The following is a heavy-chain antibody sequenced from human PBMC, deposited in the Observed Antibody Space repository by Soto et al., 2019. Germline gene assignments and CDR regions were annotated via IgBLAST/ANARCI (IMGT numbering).Heavy chain of an antibody. CDR3: ARHLWYYCCYGMDV. CDR2: IIPIFGTA. V-gene: IGHV1-69*12. J-gene: IGHJ6*02. D-gene: IGHD3-3*02. Sequence: QVQLVQSGAEVKKPGSSVKVSCKASGGTFSSYAISWVRQAPGQGLEWMGGIIPIFGTANYAQKFQGRVTITADEYMSTAYREVSSVRSEDTGVYCGARHLWYYCCYGMDVWGQGPTVTVPS. CDR1: GGTFSSYA.